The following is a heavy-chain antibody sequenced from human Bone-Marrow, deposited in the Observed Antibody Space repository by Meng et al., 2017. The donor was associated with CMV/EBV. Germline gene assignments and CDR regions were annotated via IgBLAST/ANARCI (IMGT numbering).Heavy chain of an antibody. CDR3: ARGPYYGSVLSGYYYYGMDV. CDR1: GGSFSGYY. Sequence: SETLSLTCAVYGGSFSGYYWSWIRQPPGKGLEWIGEINHSGSTNYNPSLKSRVTISVDTSKNQFSLKLSSVTAADTAVYYCARGPYYGSVLSGYYYYGMDVWGQGNTVTVSS. V-gene: IGHV4-34*01. D-gene: IGHD3-10*01. CDR2: INHSGST. J-gene: IGHJ6*02.